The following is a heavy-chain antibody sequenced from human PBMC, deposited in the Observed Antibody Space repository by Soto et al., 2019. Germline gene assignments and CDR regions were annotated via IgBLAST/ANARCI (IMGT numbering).Heavy chain of an antibody. CDR2: ISYDGSNK. Sequence: PGGSLRLSCAASGFTFSSYGMHWVRQAPGKGLEWVAVISYDGSNKYYADSVKGRFTISRDNSKNTLYLQMNSLRAEDTAVYYCAKPGSSWILRSGLFDYWGQGTLVTVSS. V-gene: IGHV3-30*18. CDR3: AKPGSSWILRSGLFDY. D-gene: IGHD6-13*01. J-gene: IGHJ4*02. CDR1: GFTFSSYG.